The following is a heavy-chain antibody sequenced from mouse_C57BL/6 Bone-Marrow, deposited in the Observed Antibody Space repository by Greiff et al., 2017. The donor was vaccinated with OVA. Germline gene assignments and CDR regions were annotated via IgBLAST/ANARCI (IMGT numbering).Heavy chain of an antibody. Sequence: VQLQQSGPELVKPGASVKISCKASGYAFSSSWMNWVKQRPGKGLEWIGRIYPGDGDTNYNGKFKGKATLTADKSSSTAYMQLSSLTSEDSAVYFCARGPYYYGSSYFDYWGKGTTLTVSS. CDR2: IYPGDGDT. CDR1: GYAFSSSW. V-gene: IGHV1-82*01. D-gene: IGHD1-1*01. J-gene: IGHJ2*01. CDR3: ARGPYYYGSSYFDY.